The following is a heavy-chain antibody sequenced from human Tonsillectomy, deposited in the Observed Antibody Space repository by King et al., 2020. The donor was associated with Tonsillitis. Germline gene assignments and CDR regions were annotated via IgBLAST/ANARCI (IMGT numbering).Heavy chain of an antibody. Sequence: VQLVESGGGLVQRGGSLRLSCVASELTISMYLMSWVRQAPGKGLEWVANIKHDGSEKYYVDSVKGRFTISRDNAKNSLYLQMNSLRAEDTAVYYWSRLNADYSPYYDYWGQGTLVTVSS. CDR1: ELTISMYL. D-gene: IGHD2-15*01. CDR2: IKHDGSEK. CDR3: SRLNADYSPYYDY. J-gene: IGHJ4*02. V-gene: IGHV3-7*03.